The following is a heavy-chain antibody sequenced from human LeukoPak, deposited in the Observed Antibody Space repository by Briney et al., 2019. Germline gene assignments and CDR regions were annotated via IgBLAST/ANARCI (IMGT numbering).Heavy chain of an antibody. J-gene: IGHJ4*02. CDR2: ISYDGSNK. V-gene: IGHV3-30*18. Sequence: PGRSLRLSCAASGFTFSSYGMHWVRQAPGKGLEWVAVISYDGSNKYYADSVKGRFTISRDNSKNTLYLQMNSLRAEDTAVYYCAKLFTTVSDFVYWGQGTLVTVSS. CDR1: GFTFSSYG. CDR3: AKLFTTVSDFVY. D-gene: IGHD4-17*01.